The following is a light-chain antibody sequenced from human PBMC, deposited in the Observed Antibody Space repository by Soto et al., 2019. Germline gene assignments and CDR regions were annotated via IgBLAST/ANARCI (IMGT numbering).Light chain of an antibody. Sequence: EVVLTQSPATLSVSPGDRATLSCRASQSVSRNLAWYQQKPGQAPRLLIYGASTRATGVPARFSGSGSATEFTLSISSLQSEDVAVYYCQQYGDWPPETFGQGTTLHI. CDR3: QQYGDWPPET. V-gene: IGKV3-15*01. J-gene: IGKJ2*01. CDR1: QSVSRN. CDR2: GAS.